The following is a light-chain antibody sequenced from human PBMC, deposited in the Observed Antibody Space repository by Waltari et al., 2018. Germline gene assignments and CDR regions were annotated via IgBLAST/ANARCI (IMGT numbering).Light chain of an antibody. Sequence: QSALTQPASVSGSPGQSITISCTGTSSYVGSYNYVSWYQPHPGKAPKLMIYDVHKPHSGVSNRFAGSKSGNTAALTSSGFQAEDEADYYCSSYTSSSTWVFGGVTKLTVL. CDR3: SSYTSSSTWV. J-gene: IGLJ3*02. CDR1: SSYVGSYNY. V-gene: IGLV2-14*03. CDR2: DVH.